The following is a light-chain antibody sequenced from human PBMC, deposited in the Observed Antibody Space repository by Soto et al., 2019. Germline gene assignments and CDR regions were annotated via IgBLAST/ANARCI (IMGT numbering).Light chain of an antibody. CDR3: QQYYNWPPYT. CDR1: QTISRN. Sequence: EIVMTQSPATLSVSPGERATLSCRASQTISRNLGWYQQKPGQAPRLLIYGASTRAAGMPARFSGSGSGTEFTLTISSLQSEDFAVYYCQQYYNWPPYTFGQGTKLEIK. J-gene: IGKJ2*01. CDR2: GAS. V-gene: IGKV3-15*01.